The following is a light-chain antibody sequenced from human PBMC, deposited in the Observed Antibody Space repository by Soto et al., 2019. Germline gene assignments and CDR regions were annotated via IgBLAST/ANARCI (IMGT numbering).Light chain of an antibody. Sequence: DIQMTQSPSSLSASVGDRVTITCRASQGISNYLAWYQQKPGKVPKLLIYASSTLQSGVPSRFSGSGSGTDFTLTISSLQPEDVATYYCQKYNSAPQNTFGGGTKVDIK. CDR1: QGISNY. CDR3: QKYNSAPQNT. CDR2: ASS. J-gene: IGKJ4*01. V-gene: IGKV1-27*01.